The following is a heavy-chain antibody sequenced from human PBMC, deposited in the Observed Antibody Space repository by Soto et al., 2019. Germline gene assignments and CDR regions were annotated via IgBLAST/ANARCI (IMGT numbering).Heavy chain of an antibody. Sequence: EVQLVDSGGGLVQPGGSLRLSCAASGFTLSDHYMDWVRQAPGKGLEWVGRTRNKAQSYTTEYAASVKGRFIISRDDSENSLYLQMNSLKTEDTAVYYCARVATICGGAFDIWGQGTMVTVSS. CDR3: ARVATICGGAFDI. J-gene: IGHJ3*02. V-gene: IGHV3-72*01. CDR1: GFTLSDHY. D-gene: IGHD5-12*01. CDR2: TRNKAQSYTT.